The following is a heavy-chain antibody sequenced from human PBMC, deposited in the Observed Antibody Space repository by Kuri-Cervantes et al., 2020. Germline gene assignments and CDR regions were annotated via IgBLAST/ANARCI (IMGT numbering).Heavy chain of an antibody. Sequence: SETLSLTCTVSGGSISSYYWSWIRQPPGKGLEWIGYIYYSGSTNYNPSLKSRVTISVDRSKNQFSLKLSSVTAADTAVYYCARAAEGGQLLDYWGQGTLVTVSS. D-gene: IGHD2-2*01. CDR3: ARAAEGGQLLDY. CDR2: IYYSGST. V-gene: IGHV4-59*12. CDR1: GGSISSYY. J-gene: IGHJ4*02.